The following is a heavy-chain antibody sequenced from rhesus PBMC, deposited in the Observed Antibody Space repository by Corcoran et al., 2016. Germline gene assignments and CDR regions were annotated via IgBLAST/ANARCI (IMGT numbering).Heavy chain of an antibody. CDR3: ARAAPFYSSGSYYGGGGYDY. D-gene: IGHD3-16*01. CDR2: IGGRRGNT. CDR1: GYSIAIAYG. V-gene: IGHV4-127*01. J-gene: IGHJ4*01. Sequence: QVQLQESGPGLVKTSETLSLTCAVSGYSIAIAYGWTWIRLPPGKGLAVIGYIGGRRGNTNYNPSLKSRVTISKDMSKNQFSLKLSLVTAADTAVYYCARAAPFYSSGSYYGGGGYDYWGQGVLVTVSS.